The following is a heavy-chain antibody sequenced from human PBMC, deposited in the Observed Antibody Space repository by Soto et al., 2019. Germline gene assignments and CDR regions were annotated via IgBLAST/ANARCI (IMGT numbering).Heavy chain of an antibody. CDR2: INHSGRT. J-gene: IGHJ5*02. Sequence: QVQLQQWGAGLLKPSETLSLTCAVYGGSFSGYYWSWIRQPPGKGLEWIGEINHSGRTNYNPSLKTRVTISIDTSKNQFSLKLSSVTAADTAIYYCARDSLGIAALGTGRSKNNWFDPWGQGTLVTVSS. CDR1: GGSFSGYY. V-gene: IGHV4-34*01. D-gene: IGHD6-25*01. CDR3: ARDSLGIAALGTGRSKNNWFDP.